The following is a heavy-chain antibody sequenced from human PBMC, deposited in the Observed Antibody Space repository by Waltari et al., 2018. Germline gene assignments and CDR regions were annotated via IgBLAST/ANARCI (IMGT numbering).Heavy chain of an antibody. D-gene: IGHD3-16*01. Sequence: EVQLVQSGAEVKKPGESLKISCEASGYSFTNYWIGWVRQMPGKGLEWMAIIYPGDSDTRYNPSCHGQVTISADKSISTAYLQRGSLKASDTAMYYCGRGRAVDLIDYWGQGTLVTVSS. J-gene: IGHJ4*02. V-gene: IGHV5-51*01. CDR2: IYPGDSDT. CDR1: GYSFTNYW. CDR3: GRGRAVDLIDY.